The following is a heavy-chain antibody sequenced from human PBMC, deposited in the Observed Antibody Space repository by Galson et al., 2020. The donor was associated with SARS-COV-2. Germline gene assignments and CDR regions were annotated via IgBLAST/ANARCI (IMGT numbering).Heavy chain of an antibody. V-gene: IGHV3-48*03. Sequence: TGGSLRLSCAASGFTFSSYEMNWVRQAPGKGLEWVSYISSGSTIYYADSVKGRFTISRDNAKNSLFLQMNSLRDEDTAVYYCARGPPSPFDYWGQGTLVTVSS. CDR2: ISSGSTI. CDR1: GFTFSSYE. J-gene: IGHJ4*02. CDR3: ARGPPSPFDY.